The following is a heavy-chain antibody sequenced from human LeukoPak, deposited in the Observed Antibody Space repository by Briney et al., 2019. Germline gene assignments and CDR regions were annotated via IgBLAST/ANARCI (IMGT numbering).Heavy chain of an antibody. Sequence: ASVKVSCKASGYIFTGYHMHWVRQAPGQGLEWMGRINPKSGDTNYVQKFKSRVTMTRDTSTSTAYMEVSRLKSDDTAVYYCARVKIVQLSGDLSLFHGMDVWGRGTTVTVSS. CDR3: ARVKIVQLSGDLSLFHGMDV. CDR2: INPKSGDT. J-gene: IGHJ6*02. D-gene: IGHD3-16*02. CDR1: GYIFTGYH. V-gene: IGHV1-2*06.